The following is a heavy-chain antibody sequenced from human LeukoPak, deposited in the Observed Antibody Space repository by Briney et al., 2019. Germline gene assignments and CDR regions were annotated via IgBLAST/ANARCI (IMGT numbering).Heavy chain of an antibody. J-gene: IGHJ5*02. D-gene: IGHD4-17*01. CDR2: IWYDGSNE. V-gene: IGHV3-33*01. CDR1: GFTFGSHG. Sequence: GRSLRLSCAASGFTFGSHGVHWVRQAPGKGLEWVAVIWYDGSNEYYADSVKGRFTISRDNSKNTLYLQMNSLRVEDTAVYYCARTGYGDYVYWFDPWGQGTLVTVSS. CDR3: ARTGYGDYVYWFDP.